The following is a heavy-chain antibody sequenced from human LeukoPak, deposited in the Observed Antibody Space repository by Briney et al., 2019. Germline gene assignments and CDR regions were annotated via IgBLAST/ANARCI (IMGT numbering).Heavy chain of an antibody. J-gene: IGHJ4*02. V-gene: IGHV3-33*01. D-gene: IGHD1-26*01. CDR3: ATVRGASGSYYIDY. CDR2: IWYDGSNK. CDR1: GFTFRSYG. Sequence: GRSLRLSSAASGFTFRSYGMYWVRQAPGKGLEWVAVIWYDGSNKYYADSVKGRFTISRDNSKNTLYVQMNSLRAEDTAVYYCATVRGASGSYYIDYWGQGTLVTVSS.